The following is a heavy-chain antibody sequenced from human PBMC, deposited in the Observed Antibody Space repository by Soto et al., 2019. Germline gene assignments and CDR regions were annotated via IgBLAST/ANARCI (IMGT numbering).Heavy chain of an antibody. CDR1: GFTFSSYA. CDR2: ISGSGGST. J-gene: IGHJ3*02. Sequence: GGSLRLSCAASGFTFSSYAMRWVRQAPGKGLEWVSAISGSGGSTYYADSVKGRFTISRDNSKNTLYLQMNSLRAEDTAVYYCAPFYSRGHSSPFDAFDIWGQGTMVTVSS. D-gene: IGHD6-6*01. V-gene: IGHV3-23*01. CDR3: APFYSRGHSSPFDAFDI.